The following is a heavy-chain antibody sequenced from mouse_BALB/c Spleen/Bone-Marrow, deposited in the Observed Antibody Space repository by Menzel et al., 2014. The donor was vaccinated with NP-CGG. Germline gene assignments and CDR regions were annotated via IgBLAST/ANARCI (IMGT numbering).Heavy chain of an antibody. CDR1: GFTFSDFY. Sequence: DVKLVESGGGLVKPGVSLKLSCAASGFTFSDFYMFWVRQTPEKRLEWVATISDGVSYTYYPDSVKGRFAISRDNARNNLYLQMSSLKSEDTAMYYCARAPPYDFYTMDYWGQGTSVTVSS. J-gene: IGHJ4*01. CDR3: ARAPPYDFYTMDY. V-gene: IGHV5-4*02. D-gene: IGHD2-13*01. CDR2: ISDGVSYT.